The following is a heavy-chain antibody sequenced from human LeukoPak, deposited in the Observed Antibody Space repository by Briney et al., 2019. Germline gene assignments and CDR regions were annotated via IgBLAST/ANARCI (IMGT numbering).Heavy chain of an antibody. Sequence: GASVKVSCKASGYTFINHGITWVRQAPGQGLEWMGWISAYNGNADYAQSFQGRVTMTTDTSTSTAYMELRSLRPDDTGVYYCARTPKRFGELYQSADYWGQGSLVTVSS. J-gene: IGHJ4*02. D-gene: IGHD3-10*01. V-gene: IGHV1-18*01. CDR1: GYTFINHG. CDR2: ISAYNGNA. CDR3: ARTPKRFGELYQSADY.